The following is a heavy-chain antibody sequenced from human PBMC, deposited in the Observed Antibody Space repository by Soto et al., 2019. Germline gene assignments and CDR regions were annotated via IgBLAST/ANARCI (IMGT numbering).Heavy chain of an antibody. Sequence: PSETLSLTCTVSGGSISSSSYYWGWIRQPPGKGLEWIGSIYYSGSTYYNPSLKSRVTISVDTSKNQFSLKLSSVTAADTAVYYCARRGYDFWSGYIGYWGQGTLVTVSS. V-gene: IGHV4-39*01. CDR1: GGSISSSSYY. CDR3: ARRGYDFWSGYIGY. J-gene: IGHJ4*02. CDR2: IYYSGST. D-gene: IGHD3-3*01.